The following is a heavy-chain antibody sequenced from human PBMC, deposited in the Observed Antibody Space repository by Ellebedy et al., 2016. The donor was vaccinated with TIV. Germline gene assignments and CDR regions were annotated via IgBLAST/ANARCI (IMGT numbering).Heavy chain of an antibody. J-gene: IGHJ4*02. CDR1: GFTFSFYW. Sequence: GESPKISCAGPGFTFSFYWMSWVRHAPGKGPEWVANINKDGSAKFYVDSVKGRFTISRDNAKNSLYLQMNSLRAEDTAVYYCASPPGVVALWGQGTLVTVSS. CDR3: ASPPGVVAL. V-gene: IGHV3-7*03. CDR2: INKDGSAK. D-gene: IGHD3-10*01.